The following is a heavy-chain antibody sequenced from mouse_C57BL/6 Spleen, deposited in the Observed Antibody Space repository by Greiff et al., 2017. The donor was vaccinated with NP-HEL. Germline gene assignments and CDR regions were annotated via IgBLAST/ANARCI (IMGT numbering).Heavy chain of an antibody. CDR3: ARKGYYGSRYFDY. Sequence: VQLQQPGAELVKPGASVKLSCKASGYTFTSYWMQWVKQRPGQGLEWIGEIDPSDSYTNYNQKFKGKATLTVDTSSSTAYMQLSSLTSEDSAVYYCARKGYYGSRYFDYWGQGTTLTVSS. CDR2: IDPSDSYT. D-gene: IGHD1-1*01. CDR1: GYTFTSYW. V-gene: IGHV1-50*01. J-gene: IGHJ2*01.